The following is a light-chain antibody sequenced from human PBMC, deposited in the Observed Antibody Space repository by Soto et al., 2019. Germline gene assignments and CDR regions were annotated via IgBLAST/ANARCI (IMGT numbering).Light chain of an antibody. J-gene: IGLJ2*01. CDR1: SSDVGGYNY. CDR3: SSYTSSSTVI. CDR2: DVR. Sequence: QSALTQPASVSGSPGQSITISCTGTSSDVGGYNYISWYQQHPGKAPKFIIYDVRNRPSGVSNRFSGSRSGNTASLIISGPQCEVEADYYRSSYTSSSTVIFGGGTKLTVL. V-gene: IGLV2-14*01.